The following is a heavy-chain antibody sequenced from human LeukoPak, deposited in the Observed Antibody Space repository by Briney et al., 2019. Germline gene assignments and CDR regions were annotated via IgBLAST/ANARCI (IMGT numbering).Heavy chain of an antibody. J-gene: IGHJ4*02. Sequence: GASVKVSCKASGYTFTSYAMNWVRQAPGQGLEWMGWINTNTGNPTYAQSFTGRFVFSLDTSVSTAYLQISSLKAEDTAVYYCARVGDSSGYYYVPPYEFDYWGQGTLVTVSS. CDR3: ARVGDSSGYYYVPPYEFDY. D-gene: IGHD3-22*01. CDR1: GYTFTSYA. V-gene: IGHV7-4-1*02. CDR2: INTNTGNP.